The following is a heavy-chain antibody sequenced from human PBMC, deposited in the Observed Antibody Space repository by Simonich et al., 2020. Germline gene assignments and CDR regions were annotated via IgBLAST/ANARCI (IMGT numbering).Heavy chain of an antibody. CDR3: ARVGYSNYYYYGMDV. V-gene: IGHV4-38-2*01. CDR2: IYHSGRP. Sequence: QVQLQESGPGLVKPSETLSLTCAVTGYSISSGYYWGWFRQPPGKGLERIGSIYHSGRPSYNPALKSRVTISVDTSKNQFSLKLISVTAADTAVYYCARVGYSNYYYYGMDVWGQGTTVTVSS. D-gene: IGHD6-13*01. J-gene: IGHJ6*02. CDR1: GYSISSGYY.